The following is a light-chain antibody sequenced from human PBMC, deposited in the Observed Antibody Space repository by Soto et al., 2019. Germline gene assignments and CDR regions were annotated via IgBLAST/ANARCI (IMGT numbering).Light chain of an antibody. CDR3: SSYTSVDTHL. V-gene: IGLV2-14*01. Sequence: QSALTQPASVSGSPGQSITISCTGTSSDVGAYNYVSWYQHHPGKAPKLLIYDVTNRPSGVSNRFSGSKSGNMASLTISGLQAEDEADYYCSSYTSVDTHLFGGGTKLTVL. J-gene: IGLJ2*01. CDR1: SSDVGAYNY. CDR2: DVT.